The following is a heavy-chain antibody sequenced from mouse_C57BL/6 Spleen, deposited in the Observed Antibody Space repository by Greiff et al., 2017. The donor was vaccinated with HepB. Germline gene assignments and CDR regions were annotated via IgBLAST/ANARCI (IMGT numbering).Heavy chain of an antibody. Sequence: QVQLKQPGAELVKPGASVKMSCKASGYTFTSYWITWVKQRPGQGLEWIGDIYPGSGSTNYNEKFKSKATLTVDTSSSTAYMQLSSLTSEDSAVYYCARKGDDYDEYFDVWGTGTTVTVSS. CDR1: GYTFTSYW. D-gene: IGHD2-4*01. CDR3: ARKGDDYDEYFDV. CDR2: IYPGSGST. V-gene: IGHV1-55*01. J-gene: IGHJ1*03.